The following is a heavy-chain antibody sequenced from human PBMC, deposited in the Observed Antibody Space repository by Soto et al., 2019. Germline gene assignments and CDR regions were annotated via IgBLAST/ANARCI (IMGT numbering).Heavy chain of an antibody. CDR1: GYSFTDYH. CDR2: INPKSGGT. D-gene: IGHD2-8*01. V-gene: IGHV1-2*04. Sequence: SVKVSCKASGYSFTDYHIHWVRQAPAQGLEWLGRINPKSGGTSTAQKFQGWVSMSRDRSISTVYMELTRLRSDDTAVYFCARGHSTDCSNGVCSFFYNHEMDVWGQGTTVTVSS. CDR3: ARGHSTDCSNGVCSFFYNHEMDV. J-gene: IGHJ6*02.